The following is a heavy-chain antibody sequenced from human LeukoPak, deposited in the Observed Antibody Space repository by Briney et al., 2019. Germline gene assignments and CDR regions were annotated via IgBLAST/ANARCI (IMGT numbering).Heavy chain of an antibody. CDR2: IYYSGST. J-gene: IGHJ6*04. CDR1: GGSFSGYY. V-gene: IGHV4-34*09. Sequence: SETLSLTCAVYGGSFSGYYWSWIRQPPGKGLEWIGYIYYSGSTYYNPSPKSRVTISVDTSKNQFSLKLSSVTAADTAVYYCARRPPLSYYGMDVWGKGTTVNVPS. CDR3: ARRPPLSYYGMDV.